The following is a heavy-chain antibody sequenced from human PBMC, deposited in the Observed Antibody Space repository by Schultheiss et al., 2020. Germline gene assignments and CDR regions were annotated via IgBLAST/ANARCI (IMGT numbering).Heavy chain of an antibody. V-gene: IGHV1-2*04. CDR3: ARGHCDYGSAIDY. CDR1: GYTFTGYY. J-gene: IGHJ4*02. Sequence: ASVKVSCKASGYTFTGYYMHWVRQAPGQGLEWMGWINPNSGGTNYAQKFQGWVTMTRDTSISTAYMELSRLRSDDTAVYYCARGHCDYGSAIDYWGQGTLVTVSS. D-gene: IGHD4-17*01. CDR2: INPNSGGT.